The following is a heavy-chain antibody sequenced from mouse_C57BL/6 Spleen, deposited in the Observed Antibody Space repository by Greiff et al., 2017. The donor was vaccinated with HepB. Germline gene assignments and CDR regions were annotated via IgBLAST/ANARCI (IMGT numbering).Heavy chain of an antibody. D-gene: IGHD4-1*01. CDR2: IWRGGST. CDR1: GFSLTSYG. CDR3: AKNPELGRSYAMDY. J-gene: IGHJ4*01. V-gene: IGHV2-5*01. Sequence: QVQLKESGPGLVQPSQSLSITCTVSGFSLTSYGVHWVRQSPGKGLEWLGVIWRGGSTDYNAAFMSRLSITKDNSKSQVFFKMNSLQADDTAIYYCAKNPELGRSYAMDYWGQGTSVTVSS.